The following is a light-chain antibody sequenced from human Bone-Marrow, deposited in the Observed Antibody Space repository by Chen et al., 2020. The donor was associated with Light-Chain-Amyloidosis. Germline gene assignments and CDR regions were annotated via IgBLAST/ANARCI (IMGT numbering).Light chain of an antibody. CDR3: KQFSSYPYT. V-gene: IGKV1-5*03. CDR2: KAS. CDR1: LSIGSW. Sequence: DIQLTQSPSTLSASVGDRVTITCRSSLSIGSWLAWYQQKPGLAPKLLSYKASALESGVPSRFSGSGSGTEFTLSIYGLQSDDFGTYYCKQFSSYPYTFGQGTRLEIE. J-gene: IGKJ2*01.